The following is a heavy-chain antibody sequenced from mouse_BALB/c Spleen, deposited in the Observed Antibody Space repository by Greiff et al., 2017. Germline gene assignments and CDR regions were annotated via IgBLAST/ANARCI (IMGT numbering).Heavy chain of an antibody. D-gene: IGHD1-2*01. J-gene: IGHJ2*01. Sequence: EVKLMESGGDLVKPGGSLKLSCAASGFTFSSYGMSWVRQTPDKRLEWVATISSGGSYTYYPDSVKGRITISRDNAKNTLYLQMSSLKSEDTAMYYCAGLITTAYYLDYWGQGTTLTVSS. CDR1: GFTFSSYG. V-gene: IGHV5-6*01. CDR2: ISSGGSYT. CDR3: AGLITTAYYLDY.